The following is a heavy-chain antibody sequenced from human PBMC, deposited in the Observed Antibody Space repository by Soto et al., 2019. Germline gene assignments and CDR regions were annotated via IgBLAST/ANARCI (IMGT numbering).Heavy chain of an antibody. J-gene: IGHJ4*02. CDR2: MNPNSGNT. Sequence: ASVKVSCKASGYTFTSYDINWVRQATGQGLEWMGWMNPNSGNTGYAQKFQGRVTMTRYTSIRTAYMELSSLRSEDTAVYYCARVVFLAARGSLGYWGQGTLVTVSS. CDR1: GYTFTSYD. D-gene: IGHD6-6*01. V-gene: IGHV1-8*01. CDR3: ARVVFLAARGSLGY.